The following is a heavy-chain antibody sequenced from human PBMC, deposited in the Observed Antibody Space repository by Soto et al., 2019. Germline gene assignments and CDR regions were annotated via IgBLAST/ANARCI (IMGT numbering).Heavy chain of an antibody. V-gene: IGHV1-18*01. D-gene: IGHD3-10*01. CDR2: ISANNGKT. CDR3: ERRGSGSYFYYYMDV. J-gene: IGHJ6*03. CDR1: GYTFNSYG. Sequence: VSVKVSCKASGYTFNSYGISWARQAPGQGLEWMGGISANNGKTNYAQKLQGRVTMTADKSTSTAYMELSSLRSEDTAVYYCERRGSGSYFYYYMDVWGKGTTVTVSS.